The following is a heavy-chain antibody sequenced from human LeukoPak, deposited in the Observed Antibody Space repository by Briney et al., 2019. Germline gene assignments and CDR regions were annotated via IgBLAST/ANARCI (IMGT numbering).Heavy chain of an antibody. CDR3: AKVGDYYGSGSYQEHDAFDI. J-gene: IGHJ3*02. V-gene: IGHV3-23*01. CDR1: GFTFSSYA. CDR2: ISGSGSTT. Sequence: GGSLRLSCAASGFTFSSYAMTWVRQAPGKGLEWVSAISGSGSTTYYADSVKGRFTISRDNSKNTLYLQMSSLRAEDTAVYYCAKVGDYYGSGSYQEHDAFDIWGQGTMVTVSS. D-gene: IGHD3-10*01.